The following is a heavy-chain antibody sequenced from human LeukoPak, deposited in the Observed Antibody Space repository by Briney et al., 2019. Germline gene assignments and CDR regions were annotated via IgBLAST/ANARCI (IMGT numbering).Heavy chain of an antibody. Sequence: ASVKVSCKASGYTFTGYSMHWVRQAPGQGLEYMGWIKPNSGGTNYSQKFQGRVTMTRDTSISTAYMELSRLRSDDTAVYFCASPVSRDSSVYYSFDYWGQGTLVTVSS. J-gene: IGHJ4*02. V-gene: IGHV1-2*02. CDR2: IKPNSGGT. D-gene: IGHD3-22*01. CDR3: ASPVSRDSSVYYSFDY. CDR1: GYTFTGYS.